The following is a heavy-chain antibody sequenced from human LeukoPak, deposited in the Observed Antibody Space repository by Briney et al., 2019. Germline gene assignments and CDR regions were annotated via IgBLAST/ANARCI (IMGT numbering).Heavy chain of an antibody. CDR2: IIPIFGTA. CDR1: GGTFSSYA. J-gene: IGHJ6*03. V-gene: IGHV1-69*13. Sequence: ASVKVSCKASGGTFSSYAISWVRQAPGQGLEWMGGIIPIFGTANYAQKFQGRVTITADESTSTAYMELSSLRSEDTAVYYCARGPRPHCSGGSCYSGYYYYMDVWGKGTTVTVSS. CDR3: ARGPRPHCSGGSCYSGYYYYMDV. D-gene: IGHD2-15*01.